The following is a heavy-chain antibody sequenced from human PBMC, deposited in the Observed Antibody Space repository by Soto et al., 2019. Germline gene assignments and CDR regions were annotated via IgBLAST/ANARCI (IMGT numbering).Heavy chain of an antibody. CDR2: ISWNSGSI. CDR1: GFTFDDYA. V-gene: IGHV3-9*01. Sequence: EVQLVESGGGLVQPGRSLRLSCAASGFTFDDYAMHWVRQAPGKGLEWVSGISWNSGSIGYADSVKGRFTISRDNAKNXLYLQMNSLRAEDTALYYCAKDTVGYSYGAGAFDIWGQGTMVTVSS. D-gene: IGHD5-18*01. J-gene: IGHJ3*02. CDR3: AKDTVGYSYGAGAFDI.